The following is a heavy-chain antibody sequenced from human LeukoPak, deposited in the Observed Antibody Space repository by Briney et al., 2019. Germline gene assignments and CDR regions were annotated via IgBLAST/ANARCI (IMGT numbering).Heavy chain of an antibody. Sequence: SETLSLTCTVSGGSISSGDYYWSWIRQHPGKGLEWIGYIYYSGDTYYNPSLKSRVTISMDTSGNQFSLKLSSVTAADTAVYYCARAPRHTSSWYYFDYWGQGTLVSVSS. CDR1: GGSISSGDYY. J-gene: IGHJ4*02. CDR2: IYYSGDT. CDR3: ARAPRHTSSWYYFDY. V-gene: IGHV4-31*02. D-gene: IGHD6-13*01.